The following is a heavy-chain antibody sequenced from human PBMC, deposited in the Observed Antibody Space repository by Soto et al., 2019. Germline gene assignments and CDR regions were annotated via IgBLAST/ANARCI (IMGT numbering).Heavy chain of an antibody. CDR1: GYTFTSFG. V-gene: IGHV1-18*01. Sequence: GASVKVSCKASGYTFTSFGISWVPQAPGQGLEWMGWISAYNGNTNYAQKLQGRVTMTTDTSTSTAYMELRSLRSDDTAVYYCAREMGDDFWSGYYIGAFDIWGQGTMVT. CDR2: ISAYNGNT. CDR3: AREMGDDFWSGYYIGAFDI. D-gene: IGHD3-3*01. J-gene: IGHJ3*02.